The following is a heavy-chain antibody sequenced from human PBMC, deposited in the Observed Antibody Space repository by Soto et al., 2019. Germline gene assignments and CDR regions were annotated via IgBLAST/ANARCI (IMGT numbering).Heavy chain of an antibody. CDR2: INPNSGGT. CDR1: VYTFTGYY. J-gene: IGHJ6*02. V-gene: IGHV1-2*02. D-gene: IGHD3-9*01. CDR3: ARSYYDIWTGYKGGMDV. Sequence: ASVPVSCQASVYTFTGYYMHWVRQAPAQGLEWMGWINPNSGGTNYAQKFQGRVTMTRDTSISTAYMVLSRLRSDDTAVYYCARSYYDIWTGYKGGMDVWGQGTTVTVSS.